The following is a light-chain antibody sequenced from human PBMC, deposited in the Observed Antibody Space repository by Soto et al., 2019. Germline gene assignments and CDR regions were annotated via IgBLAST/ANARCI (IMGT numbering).Light chain of an antibody. Sequence: DIVMTQSPLSLPVTPGEPASISCRSSQSLLQSNGYNYLDWYLQKPGQSPQLLIYLGSNRASGVPERFSGSGSGTDFTLKISRVEAEDVGVYYCMQALQAPGTFGPGTKVDIK. CDR3: MQALQAPGT. J-gene: IGKJ3*01. CDR2: LGS. V-gene: IGKV2-28*01. CDR1: QSLLQSNGYNY.